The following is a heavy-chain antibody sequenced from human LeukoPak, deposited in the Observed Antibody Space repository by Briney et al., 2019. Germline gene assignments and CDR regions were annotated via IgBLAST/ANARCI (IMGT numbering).Heavy chain of an antibody. CDR3: ARPTRGYSYGYRY. Sequence: SETLSLTCAVYGGSFSGYYWSWIRQPPGKGLEWIGSIYYSGSTYYNPSLKSRVTISVDTSKNQFSLKLSSVTAADTAVYYCARPTRGYSYGYRYWGQGTLVTVSS. V-gene: IGHV4-34*01. CDR2: IYYSGST. CDR1: GGSFSGYY. D-gene: IGHD5-18*01. J-gene: IGHJ4*02.